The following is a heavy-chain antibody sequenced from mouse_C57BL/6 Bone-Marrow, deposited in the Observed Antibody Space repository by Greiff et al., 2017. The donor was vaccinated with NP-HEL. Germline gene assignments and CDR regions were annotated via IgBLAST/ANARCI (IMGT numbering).Heavy chain of an antibody. CDR3: ARSLWVFDY. Sequence: EVKLMESGGGLVQPGGSLSLSCAASGFTFTDYYMSWVRQPPGKALEWLGFIRNKANGYTTEYSASVKGRFTISRDNSQSILYLQMNALRAEDSATYYCARSLWVFDYWGQGTTLTVSS. V-gene: IGHV7-3*01. CDR1: GFTFTDYY. D-gene: IGHD6-1*01. CDR2: IRNKANGYTT. J-gene: IGHJ2*01.